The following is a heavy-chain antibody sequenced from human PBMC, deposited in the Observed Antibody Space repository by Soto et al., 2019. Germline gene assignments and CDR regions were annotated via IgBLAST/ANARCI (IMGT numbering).Heavy chain of an antibody. CDR2: IYYSGGI. J-gene: IGHJ1*01. Sequence: SETLSLTCTVSGGSISGGGSYWSWIRQRPGRGLEWIGTIYYSGGIYYNPSLKSRVTISVDTSKNHFSLKLSSVTAADTAVYYCARHAYRRGRPAYWGRGTLVPVSS. CDR3: ARHAYRRGRPAY. CDR1: GGSISGGGSY. D-gene: IGHD3-16*02. V-gene: IGHV4-39*01.